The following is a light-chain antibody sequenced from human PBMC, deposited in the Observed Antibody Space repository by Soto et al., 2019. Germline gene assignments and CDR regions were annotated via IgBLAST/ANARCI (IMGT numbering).Light chain of an antibody. CDR1: HGIASN. J-gene: IGKJ4*01. CDR2: AAS. V-gene: IGKV1-9*01. CDR3: QQLNSYPLT. Sequence: QLTQSPSSLSASVGARLSITCRASHGIASNLAWYQQQPGQAPNLLIYAASTLHSGVPSRFSGSGSGTAFAVTISSLQHEDFGTYYCQQLNSYPLTFGRGIKVEI.